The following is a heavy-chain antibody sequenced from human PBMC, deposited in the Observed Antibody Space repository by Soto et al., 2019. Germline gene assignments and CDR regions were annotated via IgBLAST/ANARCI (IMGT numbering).Heavy chain of an antibody. CDR2: IYHSGST. CDR1: SGSISSSNW. J-gene: IGHJ4*02. D-gene: IGHD3-9*01. CDR3: GRLEGLATISYYFDY. Sequence: SETLSLTCAVSSGSISSSNWWRWVRQPPGKGLEWIGEIYHSGSTNYNPSLESRVTISVDKSKNQFSLKLMSLSAADTAVYYCGRLEGLATISYYFDYWGQGALVTVSS. V-gene: IGHV4-4*02.